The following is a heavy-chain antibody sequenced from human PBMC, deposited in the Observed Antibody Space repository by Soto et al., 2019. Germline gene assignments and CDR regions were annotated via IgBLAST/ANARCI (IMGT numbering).Heavy chain of an antibody. J-gene: IGHJ3*02. V-gene: IGHV1-69*01. Sequence: QVQLVQSGAEVKKPGSSVKVSCKASGGTFSTDAISWVRQAPGQGLEWMGGIVPILGAAGDYAQTFQGRVTITADESTSTAYMKLSSLRSDDTAVYYCASEKSYGGNSDAFAIWGQGTMITVSS. CDR3: ASEKSYGGNSDAFAI. CDR2: IVPILGAAG. D-gene: IGHD2-21*02. CDR1: GGTFSTDA.